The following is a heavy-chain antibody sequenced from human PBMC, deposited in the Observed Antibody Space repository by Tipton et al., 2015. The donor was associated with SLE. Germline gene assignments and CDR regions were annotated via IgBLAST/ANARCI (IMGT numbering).Heavy chain of an antibody. J-gene: IGHJ4*02. D-gene: IGHD2-15*01. CDR2: IYGGGST. CDR3: VREECSGGSCFDF. Sequence: GSLRLSCAASGFTVSSNYMSWVRQAPGKGLEWVSVIYGGGSTYYADSVKGRFTISRDNSKNTLYLQMNSLRAEDTAVYFCVREECSGGSCFDFWGQGTLVTVSS. V-gene: IGHV3-53*05. CDR1: GFTVSSNY.